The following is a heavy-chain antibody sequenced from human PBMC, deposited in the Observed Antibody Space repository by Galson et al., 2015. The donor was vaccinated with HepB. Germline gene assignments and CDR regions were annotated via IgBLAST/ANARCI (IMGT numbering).Heavy chain of an antibody. CDR3: ARSVEYRFDS. D-gene: IGHD2/OR15-2a*01. J-gene: IGHJ4*02. CDR1: GFDFNVYS. V-gene: IGHV3-48*02. CDR2: MTSDSRRM. Sequence: SLRLSCAASGFDFNVYSMNWVRQAPGKGLEWISYMTSDSRRMSYADSVKGRFSISRDSGKNSVYLQMNALRDEDTAVYYCARSVEYRFDSWGQGTPVTVSS.